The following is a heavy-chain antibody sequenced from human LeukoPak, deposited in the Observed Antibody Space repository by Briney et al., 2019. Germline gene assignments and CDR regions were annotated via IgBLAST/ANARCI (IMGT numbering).Heavy chain of an antibody. V-gene: IGHV3-48*01. CDR3: ARDLPCSSTSCYTGSFDY. D-gene: IGHD2-2*02. CDR2: ISSSSSTI. CDR1: GFTFSSYS. J-gene: IGHJ4*02. Sequence: PGGSLRLSCAASGFTFSSYSMNWVRQAPGKGLEWVSYISSSSSTIYYAGSVEGRFTISGDNAKNSLYLQMNSLRAEDTAVYYCARDLPCSSTSCYTGSFDYWGQGTLVTVSS.